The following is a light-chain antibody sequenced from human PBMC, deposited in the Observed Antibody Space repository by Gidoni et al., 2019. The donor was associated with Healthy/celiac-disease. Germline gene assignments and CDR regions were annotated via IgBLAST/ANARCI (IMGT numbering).Light chain of an antibody. CDR3: QQSYSTLLFT. J-gene: IGKJ3*01. CDR2: AAS. Sequence: DIQMTKSPSSLSASVGDRVTITCRASQSISSYLNWYQQKPGKAPKLLIYAASSLQSGVPSRFSGSGSVTDFTLTISSLQPEDFATYYCQQSYSTLLFTFXPXTKVDIK. V-gene: IGKV1-39*01. CDR1: QSISSY.